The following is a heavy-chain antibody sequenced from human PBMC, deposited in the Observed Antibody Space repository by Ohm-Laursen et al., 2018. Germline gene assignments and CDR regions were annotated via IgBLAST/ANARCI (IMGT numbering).Heavy chain of an antibody. CDR1: GFIFSAYS. Sequence: SLRLSCAASGFIFSAYSMNWVRQVPGKGLEWVSTISGSSDGTYYADSVKGRFTISRDNSKNTLYLQMNSLSAEDTAVYYCAPGYCSHTSCSAFDYWGQGTLVTASS. J-gene: IGHJ4*02. CDR2: ISGSSDGT. CDR3: APGYCSHTSCSAFDY. V-gene: IGHV3-23*01. D-gene: IGHD2-2*01.